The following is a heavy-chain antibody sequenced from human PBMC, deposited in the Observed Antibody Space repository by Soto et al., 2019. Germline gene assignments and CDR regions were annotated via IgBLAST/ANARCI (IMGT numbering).Heavy chain of an antibody. Sequence: GGSLRLSCAASGFTFSSYGMHWVRQAPGKGLEWVAVISYDGSNKYYADSVKGRFTISRDNSKNTLYLQMNSLRAEDTAVYYCAKDATVRYFDWSYGMDVWGQGTTVTVSS. CDR2: ISYDGSNK. CDR3: AKDATVRYFDWSYGMDV. CDR1: GFTFSSYG. J-gene: IGHJ6*02. D-gene: IGHD3-9*01. V-gene: IGHV3-30*18.